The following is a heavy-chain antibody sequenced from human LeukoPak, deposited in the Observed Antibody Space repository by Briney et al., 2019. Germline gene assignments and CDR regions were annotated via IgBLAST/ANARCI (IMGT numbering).Heavy chain of an antibody. D-gene: IGHD3-16*01. Sequence: SETLSLTCTVSGASISSGAYYWSWIRQPPGKGLEWIGYIYHSGSTYYNPSLKSRVTISVDRSTNQFSLKLNSVTAADTAVYYCARGGKAGGSDYWGQGTLVTVSS. CDR3: ARGGKAGGSDY. CDR1: GASISSGAYY. CDR2: IYHSGST. V-gene: IGHV4-30-2*01. J-gene: IGHJ4*02.